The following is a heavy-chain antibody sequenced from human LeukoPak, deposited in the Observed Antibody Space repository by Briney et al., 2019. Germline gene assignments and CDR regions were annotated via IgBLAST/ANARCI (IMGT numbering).Heavy chain of an antibody. CDR2: INPNSGGT. J-gene: IGHJ4*02. D-gene: IGHD1-26*01. V-gene: IGHV1-2*02. Sequence: ASVKVSCKASGYTFTGYYMHWVRQAPGQGLEWMGWINPNSGGTNYAQKFQGRVTMTTDTSTSTAYMELRSLRSDDTAVYYCARDFPLVVGATSDYFDYWGQGTLVTVSS. CDR1: GYTFTGYY. CDR3: ARDFPLVVGATSDYFDY.